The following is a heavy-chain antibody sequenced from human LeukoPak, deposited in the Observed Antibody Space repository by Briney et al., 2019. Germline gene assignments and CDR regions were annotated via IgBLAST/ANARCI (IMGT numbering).Heavy chain of an antibody. J-gene: IGHJ6*03. Sequence: SETLSLTCTVSGYSISSSYYWSWIRQPPGRGLEWIGYICTSGSTNYNPSLKSRVTISVDTSKNQFSLKLSSVTAADTAVYYCARRNGYSYGLYYYYYMDVWGKGTTVTVSS. CDR2: ICTSGST. CDR1: GYSISSSYY. D-gene: IGHD5-18*01. CDR3: ARRNGYSYGLYYYYYMDV. V-gene: IGHV4-4*09.